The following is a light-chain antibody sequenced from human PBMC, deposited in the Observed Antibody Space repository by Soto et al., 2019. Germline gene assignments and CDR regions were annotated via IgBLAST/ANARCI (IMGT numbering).Light chain of an antibody. CDR1: SSGVGSYNL. CDR2: EGT. V-gene: IGLV2-23*01. J-gene: IGLJ1*01. Sequence: QSALTQPASVSGSPGQSITISCTGTSSGVGSYNLVSWYQHHPGNAPKLLIYEGTERPSGVSTRFSGSRSGNTASLTISGLQAEDEADYHCCSYVGSSTYVFGTGTKVTVL. CDR3: CSYVGSSTYV.